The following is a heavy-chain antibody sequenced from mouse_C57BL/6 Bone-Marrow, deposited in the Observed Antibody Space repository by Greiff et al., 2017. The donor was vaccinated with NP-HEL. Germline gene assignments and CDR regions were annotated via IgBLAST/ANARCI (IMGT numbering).Heavy chain of an antibody. V-gene: IGHV14-4*01. Sequence: VQLKQSGAELVRPGASVKLSCTASGFNIKDDYMHWVKQRPEQGLEWIGWIDPENGDTEYASKFQGKATITADTSSNTAYLQLSSLTSEDTAVYYCTRLTVVATGASFDYWGQGTTLTVSS. J-gene: IGHJ2*01. D-gene: IGHD1-1*01. CDR2: IDPENGDT. CDR3: TRLTVVATGASFDY. CDR1: GFNIKDDY.